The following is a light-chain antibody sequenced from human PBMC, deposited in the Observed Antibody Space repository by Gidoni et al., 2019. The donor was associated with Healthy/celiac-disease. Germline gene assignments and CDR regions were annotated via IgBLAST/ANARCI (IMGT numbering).Light chain of an antibody. CDR1: SSDVGGYNY. CDR3: SSYTSSSTLV. V-gene: IGLV2-14*01. Sequence: QSALPHPASVSGSPGPSITISCTGTSSDVGGYNYVSWYQQHPGKAPKLMIYDVSNRPSGVSNRFSGSKSGNTASLTISGLQAEDEADYYCSSYTSSSTLVFGGGTKLTVL. CDR2: DVS. J-gene: IGLJ2*01.